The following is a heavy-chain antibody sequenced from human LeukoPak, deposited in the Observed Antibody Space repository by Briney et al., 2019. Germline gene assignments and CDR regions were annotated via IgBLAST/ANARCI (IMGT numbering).Heavy chain of an antibody. CDR1: GFTVSTNY. V-gene: IGHV3-53*01. Sequence: GGSLRLSCVPSGFTVSTNYMTWVRLAPGKGLEWVSVIYGGGTTYYADSVKGRFTISRDNSKNTVYLQMNSLRAEDTAVYYGVRGDNWFDPWGQGTLVTVSS. J-gene: IGHJ5*02. CDR2: IYGGGTT. CDR3: VRGDNWFDP.